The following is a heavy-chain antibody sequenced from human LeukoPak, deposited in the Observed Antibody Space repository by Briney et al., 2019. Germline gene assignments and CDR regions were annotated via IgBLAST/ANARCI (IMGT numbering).Heavy chain of an antibody. CDR3: ARPAHYGSGSYPYYFDY. J-gene: IGHJ4*02. V-gene: IGHV4-59*01. Sequence: PSETLSLTCTVSGGSISSYYWSWIRQSPGKGLKWIGYFYYSGSTNYNPSLKSRVTISVDTSKNQFSLKLSSVTAADTAVYYCARPAHYGSGSYPYYFDYWGQGTLVTVSS. CDR2: FYYSGST. CDR1: GGSISSYY. D-gene: IGHD3-10*01.